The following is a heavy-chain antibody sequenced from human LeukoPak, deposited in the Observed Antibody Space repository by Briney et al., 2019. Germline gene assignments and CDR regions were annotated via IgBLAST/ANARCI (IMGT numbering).Heavy chain of an antibody. CDR2: ISHDGGNE. Sequence: PGGSLRLSCAASGFTFSSYGIHWVRQAPGKGLEWVAVISHDGGNEYYADSVKGRFTISRDNSKSAVYLQMNSLRAEDTAVYYCARDLDFDHWGQGTLVTVSS. V-gene: IGHV3-30*03. J-gene: IGHJ4*02. CDR1: GFTFSSYG. CDR3: ARDLDFDH.